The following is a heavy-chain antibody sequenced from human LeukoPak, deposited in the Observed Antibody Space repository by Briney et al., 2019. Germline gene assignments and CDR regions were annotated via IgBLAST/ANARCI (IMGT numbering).Heavy chain of an antibody. Sequence: PGGSLRLSCAASGFIFDDYAMHWVRQAPGKGPEWVSGITWNSGSIGYADSVKGRFTISRDNAKNSLYLQMNSLRPEDTALYYCAKATAMAGSPFEYWGQGTLVTVSS. CDR2: ITWNSGSI. D-gene: IGHD6-19*01. CDR3: AKATAMAGSPFEY. J-gene: IGHJ4*02. V-gene: IGHV3-9*01. CDR1: GFIFDDYA.